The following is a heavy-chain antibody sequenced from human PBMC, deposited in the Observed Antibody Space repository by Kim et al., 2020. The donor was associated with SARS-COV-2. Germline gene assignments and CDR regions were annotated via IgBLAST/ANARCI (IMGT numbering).Heavy chain of an antibody. J-gene: IGHJ3*02. CDR2: INHSGST. CDR1: GGSFSGYY. V-gene: IGHV4-34*01. D-gene: IGHD6-19*01. Sequence: SETLSLTCAVYGGSFSGYYWSWIRQPPGKGLEWIGEINHSGSTNYNPSLKSRVTISVDTSKNQFSLKLSSVTAADTAVYYCASLSSGRNDAFDIWGQGTIGTRSS. CDR3: ASLSSGRNDAFDI.